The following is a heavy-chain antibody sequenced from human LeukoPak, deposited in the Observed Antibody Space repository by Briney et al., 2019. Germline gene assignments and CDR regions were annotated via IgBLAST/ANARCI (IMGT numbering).Heavy chain of an antibody. CDR3: AKGTDYYGSGGHFDF. V-gene: IGHV3-23*01. CDR2: ISGGATST. CDR1: GFTFSSYA. J-gene: IGHJ4*02. D-gene: IGHD3-10*01. Sequence: GGSLRLSCAASGFTFSSYAMSWVRQAPGEGLEWVSGISGGATSTDYADSVRGRFSISSDNFENTVSLQMSSLRAEDTATYYCAKGTDYYGSGGHFDFWGQGALVTVSS.